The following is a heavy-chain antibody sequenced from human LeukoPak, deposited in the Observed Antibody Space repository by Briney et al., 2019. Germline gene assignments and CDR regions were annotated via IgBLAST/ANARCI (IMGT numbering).Heavy chain of an antibody. J-gene: IGHJ4*02. CDR2: IYYGGTT. CDR1: GGSLSSSNYY. Sequence: PSETLSLTCTVSGGSLSSSNYYWGWIRQPPGKGLEWIGSIYYGGTTYYNPSLKSRVTISVDTSKNQFSLKLTSVTAADTAVYYCARSPGGYSASYWGQGTLVAVSS. CDR3: ARSPGGYSASY. V-gene: IGHV4-39*07. D-gene: IGHD5-12*01.